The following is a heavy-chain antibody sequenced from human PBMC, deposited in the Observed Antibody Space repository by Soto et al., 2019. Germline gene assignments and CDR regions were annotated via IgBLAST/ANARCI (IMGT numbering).Heavy chain of an antibody. J-gene: IGHJ4*02. V-gene: IGHV3-30-3*01. D-gene: IGHD4-17*01. CDR1: GFTFSSYA. CDR3: ARVSTHYGDLCFDY. Sequence: QVQLVESGGGVVQPGRSLGLSCAASGFTFSSYAMHWVRQAPGKGLEWVAVISYDGSNKYYADSVKGRFTISRDNSKNTLYLQMNSLRAEDTAVYYCARVSTHYGDLCFDYWGQGTLVTVSS. CDR2: ISYDGSNK.